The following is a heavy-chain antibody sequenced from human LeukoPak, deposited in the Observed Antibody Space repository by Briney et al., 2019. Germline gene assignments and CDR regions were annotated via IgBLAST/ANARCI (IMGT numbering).Heavy chain of an antibody. J-gene: IGHJ4*02. Sequence: GGSLRLSCAASGFTFSSCGFNWVRQAPGKGLEWVSSIGPTGTDRYYADSVRGRFTISRDNAKNSMYLQMDSLRDEDTAVYYCAKDQRLGELQYTNPPFDYWGQGTLVTVSS. CDR3: AKDQRLGELQYTNPPFDY. V-gene: IGHV3-21*01. D-gene: IGHD3-16*01. CDR1: GFTFSSCG. CDR2: IGPTGTDR.